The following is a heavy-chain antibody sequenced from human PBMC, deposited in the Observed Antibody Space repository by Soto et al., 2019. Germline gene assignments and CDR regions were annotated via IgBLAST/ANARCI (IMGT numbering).Heavy chain of an antibody. D-gene: IGHD3-22*01. CDR3: AREYYYDSSGSPQGSYYFDY. CDR1: GGSISSYY. Sequence: LSLTCTVSGGSISSYYWSWIRQPPGKGLEWIGYIYYSGSTNYNPSLKSRVTISVDTSKNQFSLKLSSVTAADTAVYYCAREYYYDSSGSPQGSYYFDYWGQGTLVTVSS. V-gene: IGHV4-59*01. CDR2: IYYSGST. J-gene: IGHJ4*02.